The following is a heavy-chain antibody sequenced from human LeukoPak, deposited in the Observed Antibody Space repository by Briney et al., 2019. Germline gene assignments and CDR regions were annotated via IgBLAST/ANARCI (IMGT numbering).Heavy chain of an antibody. J-gene: IGHJ5*02. V-gene: IGHV7-4-1*02. CDR2: INTNTGNP. D-gene: IGHD3-10*01. CDR1: GYTFTSYA. CDR3: ARDGLWFGELSNWFDP. Sequence: GASVKVSCKASGYTFTSYAMNWVRQAPGQGLEWMGWINTNTGNPTYAQGFTGRFVFSLDTSVSTAYLQISSLKAEDTAVYYCARDGLWFGELSNWFDPWGQGTLVTVSS.